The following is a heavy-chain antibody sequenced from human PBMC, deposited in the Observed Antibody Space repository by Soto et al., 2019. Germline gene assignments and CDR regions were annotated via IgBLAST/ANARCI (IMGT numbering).Heavy chain of an antibody. D-gene: IGHD3-3*01. V-gene: IGHV4-30-2*01. CDR3: ARAKQVTIFGVVIGSWFDP. CDR2: IYHSGST. Sequence: PSETLSLTCAVSGGSISSGGYSWSWIRQPPGKGLEWIGYIYHSGSTYYNPSLKSRVTISVDRSKNQFSLKLSSVTAADTAVYYCARAKQVTIFGVVIGSWFDPWGQGTLVTVSS. CDR1: GGSISSGGYS. J-gene: IGHJ5*02.